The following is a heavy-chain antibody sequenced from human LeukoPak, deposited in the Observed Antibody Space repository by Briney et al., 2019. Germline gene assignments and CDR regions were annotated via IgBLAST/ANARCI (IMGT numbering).Heavy chain of an antibody. CDR1: GGSITTYY. D-gene: IGHD6-13*01. CDR2: IYHSGST. CDR3: ARDDGGGRAAAGPGDGMDV. J-gene: IGHJ6*02. V-gene: IGHV4-38-2*02. Sequence: SETLSLTCTVSGGSITTYYWGWIRQPPGKGLEWIGSIYHSGSTYYNPSLKSRVTISVDTSKNQFSLKLSSVTAADTAVYYCARDDGGGRAAAGPGDGMDVWGQGTTVTVSS.